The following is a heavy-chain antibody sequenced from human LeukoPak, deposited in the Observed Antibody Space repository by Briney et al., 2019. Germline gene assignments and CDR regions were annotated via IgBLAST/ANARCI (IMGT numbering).Heavy chain of an antibody. Sequence: QPGGSLRLSCVASGFTFSRYWMHWVRQAPGKGLVWVARINSDGSDTSYADSVKGRFTISRDNAKNTLYLQMNSLRAEDTAVYYCARDYPISPHQRGPWGQGTLVTVSS. CDR1: GFTFSRYW. D-gene: IGHD1-1*01. CDR3: ARDYPISPHQRGP. J-gene: IGHJ5*02. V-gene: IGHV3-74*01. CDR2: INSDGSDT.